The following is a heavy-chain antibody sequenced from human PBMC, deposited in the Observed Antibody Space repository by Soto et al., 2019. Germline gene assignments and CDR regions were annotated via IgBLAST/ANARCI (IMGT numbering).Heavy chain of an antibody. D-gene: IGHD3-10*01. CDR2: IYYSGST. Sequence: QLQLQESGPGLVKPSETLSLTCTVSGGSISSSSYYWGWIRQPPGKGLEWIGSIYYSGSTSYNPSIKGRVTMPVDTSQNQFSLRLRSVTAADTAVYYCAGHERDYGSGSDNFDYWGQGTLVVVSS. CDR3: AGHERDYGSGSDNFDY. J-gene: IGHJ4*02. V-gene: IGHV4-39*01. CDR1: GGSISSSSYY.